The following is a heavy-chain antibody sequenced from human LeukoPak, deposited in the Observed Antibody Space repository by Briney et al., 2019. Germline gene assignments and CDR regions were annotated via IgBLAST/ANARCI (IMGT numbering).Heavy chain of an antibody. CDR3: AAPSGYYYGSSGDAFDI. V-gene: IGHV1-58*02. Sequence: SVKVSCKASGFTFTSSAMQWVRQARGQRLEWIGWIVVGSGNTNYAQKFQEGVTITRDMSTSTAYMELSSLRSEDTAVYYCAAPSGYYYGSSGDAFDIWGQGTMVTVSS. CDR1: GFTFTSSA. D-gene: IGHD3-22*01. CDR2: IVVGSGNT. J-gene: IGHJ3*02.